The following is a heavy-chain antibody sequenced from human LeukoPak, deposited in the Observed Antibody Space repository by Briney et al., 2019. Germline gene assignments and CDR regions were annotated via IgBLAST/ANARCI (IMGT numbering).Heavy chain of an antibody. Sequence: GGSLRLSCAASGFTFSSYAMNWVRQAPGKGLEWVSSISGSGGSTYYADSVKGRFTISRDNSRNTLYLQMNSLRAEDTAVYYCARDLRSYNPLRYFDYWGQGTLVTVSS. V-gene: IGHV3-23*01. CDR1: GFTFSSYA. J-gene: IGHJ4*02. D-gene: IGHD1-14*01. CDR2: ISGSGGST. CDR3: ARDLRSYNPLRYFDY.